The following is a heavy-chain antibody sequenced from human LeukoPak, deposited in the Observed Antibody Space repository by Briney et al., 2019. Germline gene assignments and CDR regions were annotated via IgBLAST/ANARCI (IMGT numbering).Heavy chain of an antibody. J-gene: IGHJ4*02. D-gene: IGHD3-10*01. Sequence: PGGPLRLSCAASGFTFSSYAMHWVRQAPGKGLEYVSAISSNGGSTYYANSVKGRFTISRDNSKNTLYLQMGSLRAEDMAVYYCARDKWQSLLWFGELSDWGQGTLVTVSS. CDR3: ARDKWQSLLWFGELSD. CDR1: GFTFSSYA. V-gene: IGHV3-64*01. CDR2: ISSNGGST.